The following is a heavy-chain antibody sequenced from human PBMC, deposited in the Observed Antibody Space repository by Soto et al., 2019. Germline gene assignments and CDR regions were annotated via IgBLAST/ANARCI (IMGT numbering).Heavy chain of an antibody. J-gene: IGHJ4*02. CDR3: ARSSGYSYGFDY. CDR1: GGSISNYY. CDR2: IYHSGST. D-gene: IGHD5-18*01. Sequence: PSETLSLTCTVSGGSISNYYWSWIRQPPGKGLEWIGYIYHSGSTYYNPSLKSRVTISVDTSKNQFSLKLSSVTAADTAVYYCARSSGYSYGFDYWGQGTLVTVSS. V-gene: IGHV4-4*09.